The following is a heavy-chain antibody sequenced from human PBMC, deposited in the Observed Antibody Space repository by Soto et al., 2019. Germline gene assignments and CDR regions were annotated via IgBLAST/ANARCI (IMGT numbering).Heavy chain of an antibody. D-gene: IGHD5-18*01. CDR1: GFTFSSYA. V-gene: IGHV3-23*01. CDR2: IGESGTPT. J-gene: IGHJ6*02. Sequence: EVQLLESGGGLVQPGGSLRLSCAASGFTFSSYAMKWVRQAPGKGLEWVSLIGESGTPTYYADSVKGRFTISRDNSGNTLLLERYSLRAEDTAVYYCARYIPGVRYYGMDVWGQGTTVTVSS. CDR3: ARYIPGVRYYGMDV.